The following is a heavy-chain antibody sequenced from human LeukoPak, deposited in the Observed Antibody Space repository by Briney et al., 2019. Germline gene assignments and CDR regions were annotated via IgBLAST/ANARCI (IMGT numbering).Heavy chain of an antibody. J-gene: IGHJ4*02. Sequence: PGGSLRLSCTVSGFTVSINSMSCVPQAPGKGLEWVSFSDSVKGRFTISRDNSKNTLYLQMNNLRAEDTAVYYCARRAGAYSHPYDYWGQGTLVTVSS. CDR2: S. CDR1: GFTVSINS. V-gene: IGHV3-53*01. CDR3: ARRAGAYSHPYDY. D-gene: IGHD4/OR15-4a*01.